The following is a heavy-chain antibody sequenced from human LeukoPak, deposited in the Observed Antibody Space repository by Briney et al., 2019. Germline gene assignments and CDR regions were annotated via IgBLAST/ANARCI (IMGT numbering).Heavy chain of an antibody. J-gene: IGHJ5*02. CDR1: GGSISSSSYY. Sequence: PSETLSLTCTVSGGSISSSSYYWGWIRQPPGKGLEWIGSIDYSGGTYFSPSLRSRVTLSVDTSKNQFSLNLISVNAADTAVYYCARGPSITIFGVVMYTWFDPWGQGTPVSVSS. CDR3: ARGPSITIFGVVMYTWFDP. D-gene: IGHD3-3*01. V-gene: IGHV4-39*07. CDR2: IDYSGGT.